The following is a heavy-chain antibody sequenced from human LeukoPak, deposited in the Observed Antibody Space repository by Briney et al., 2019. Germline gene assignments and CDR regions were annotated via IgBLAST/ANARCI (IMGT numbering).Heavy chain of an antibody. V-gene: IGHV3-30-3*01. CDR2: ISYDGNKK. D-gene: IGHD6-13*01. CDR3: ARPDSWYPPDY. CDR1: GFTFSDYA. Sequence: PGGSLRLSCAASGFTFSDYAIHWVRQAPGKGLEWVAVISYDGNKKYYADSAKGRFTISRDNSKNTLYLQMNSLRAEDTAVYYCARPDSWYPPDYWGQGTLVTVSS. J-gene: IGHJ4*02.